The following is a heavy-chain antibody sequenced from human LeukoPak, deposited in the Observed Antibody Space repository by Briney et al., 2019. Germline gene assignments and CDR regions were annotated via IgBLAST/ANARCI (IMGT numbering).Heavy chain of an antibody. V-gene: IGHV3-15*01. D-gene: IGHD6-19*01. J-gene: IGHJ4*02. CDR3: AKDLPYTSGWALKY. CDR1: GFRFSTYA. Sequence: GRSLRLSCAASGFRFSTYAMHWVRQAPGKGLEWVGRIKSRIDGGTTDFVAPVRGRFTISRDDSKNTLYLQMDSLKTEDTAVYYCAKDLPYTSGWALKYWGQGTLVTVSS. CDR2: IKSRIDGGTT.